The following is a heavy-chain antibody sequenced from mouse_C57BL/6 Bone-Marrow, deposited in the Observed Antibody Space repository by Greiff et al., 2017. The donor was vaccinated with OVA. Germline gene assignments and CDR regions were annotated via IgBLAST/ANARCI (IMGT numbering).Heavy chain of an antibody. CDR3: ARGTFDY. V-gene: IGHV1-81*01. Sequence: QVKLKESGAELARPGASVKLSCKASGYTFTSYGISWVKQRTGQGLEWIGEIYPRSGNTYYNEKFKGKATLTADKSSSTAYMELRSLTSEDSAVYFCARGTFDYWGQGTTLTVSS. CDR1: GYTFTSYG. CDR2: IYPRSGNT. J-gene: IGHJ2*01.